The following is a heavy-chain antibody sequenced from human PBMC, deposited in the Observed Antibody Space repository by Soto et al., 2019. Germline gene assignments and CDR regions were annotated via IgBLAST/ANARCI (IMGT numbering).Heavy chain of an antibody. CDR2: ISDTGSSH. CDR1: GFTFRSYG. CDR3: AIDSRGDCPDNSCYFGAVY. Sequence: SLRLSCVGSGFTFRSYGMHWVRQAPGKGLECVAVISDTGSSHYYAASVEGRFTISRENSKNTLSLHMDRLRVEEAAVDYCAIDSRGDCPDNSCYFGAVYRGEGTPVTVSS. D-gene: IGHD2-2*01. V-gene: IGHV3-30*03. J-gene: IGHJ4*02.